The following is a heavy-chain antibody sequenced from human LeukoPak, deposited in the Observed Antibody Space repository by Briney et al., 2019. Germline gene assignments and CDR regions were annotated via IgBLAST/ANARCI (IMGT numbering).Heavy chain of an antibody. J-gene: IGHJ4*02. CDR3: ATEVGYYFDY. CDR2: ISDGSKNI. V-gene: IGHV3-48*02. D-gene: IGHD1-26*01. Sequence: TGGSLRLSCAASGFMFSGYSMNWVRQAPGKGLEWLSYISDGSKNIYYADSVEGRFTISRDNAKNAPYLEMNSLRDDDTAVYYCATEVGYYFDYWGLGTLVTVSS. CDR1: GFMFSGYS.